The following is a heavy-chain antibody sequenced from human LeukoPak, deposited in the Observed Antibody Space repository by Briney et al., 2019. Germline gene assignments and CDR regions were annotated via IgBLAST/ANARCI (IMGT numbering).Heavy chain of an antibody. D-gene: IGHD3-16*01. CDR2: ISYDGSNK. V-gene: IGHV3-33*05. J-gene: IGHJ6*02. Sequence: GGSLRLSCAASGFTFSSYGMHWVRQAPGKGLEWVAVISYDGSNKYYADSVKGRFTISRDNSKNTLYLQMNSLRAEDTAVYYCARDQVMITFGGVPAGYYYGMDVWGQGTTVTVSS. CDR3: ARDQVMITFGGVPAGYYYGMDV. CDR1: GFTFSSYG.